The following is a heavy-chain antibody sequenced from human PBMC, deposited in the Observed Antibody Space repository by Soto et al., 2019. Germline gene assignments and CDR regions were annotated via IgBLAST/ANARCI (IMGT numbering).Heavy chain of an antibody. V-gene: IGHV3-23*01. D-gene: IGHD3-3*01. Sequence: PGGSLRLSCAASGFTFSIYAMSWVRQAPGKGLEWVSAISGSGGSTYYADSVKGRLTISRGNSKNTLYLQMNSLRAEDTAVYYCAKQLRFLEWLLFGFDYWGQGTLVTVSS. J-gene: IGHJ4*02. CDR1: GFTFSIYA. CDR2: ISGSGGST. CDR3: AKQLRFLEWLLFGFDY.